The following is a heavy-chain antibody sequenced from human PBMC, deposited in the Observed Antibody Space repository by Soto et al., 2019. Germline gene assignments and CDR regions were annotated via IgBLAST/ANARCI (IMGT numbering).Heavy chain of an antibody. J-gene: IGHJ6*03. CDR3: ARGGYGIAYYYYYMDV. D-gene: IGHD6-13*01. CDR2: IGTAGDT. CDR1: GFTFSSYD. V-gene: IGHV3-13*01. Sequence: GGSLRLSCAASGFTFSSYDMHWVRQATGKGLEWVSAIGTAGDTYYPGSVKGRFTISRENAKNSLYLQMNSLRAGDTAVYYCARGGYGIAYYYYYMDVWGKGTTVTVSS.